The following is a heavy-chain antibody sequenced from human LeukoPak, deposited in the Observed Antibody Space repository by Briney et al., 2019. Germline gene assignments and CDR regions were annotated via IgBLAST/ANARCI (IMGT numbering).Heavy chain of an antibody. CDR2: INHDGST. CDR3: AGIWLGNNAFDI. CDR1: GGSFRGYS. D-gene: IGHD3-10*01. J-gene: IGHJ3*02. Sequence: SETLSLTCAVYGGSFRGYSWSWVRQPPEKGLESVGEINHDGSTTYNPSLKSRVSISVETSRSQFSLKLSSVTAADTAMYYCAGIWLGNNAFDIWGRGTMVTISS. V-gene: IGHV4-34*01.